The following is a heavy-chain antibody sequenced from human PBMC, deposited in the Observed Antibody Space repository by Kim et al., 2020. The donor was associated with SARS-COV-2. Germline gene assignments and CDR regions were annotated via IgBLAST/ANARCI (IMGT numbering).Heavy chain of an antibody. J-gene: IGHJ6*02. D-gene: IGHD3-3*01. Sequence: GGSLRLSCAASGFTFSSYWMSWVRQAPGKGLEWVANIKQDGSEKYYVDSVKGRFTISRDNAKNSLYLQMNSLRAEDTAVYYCARDPYDFWSGYRTYGMDVWGQGTTVTVSS. V-gene: IGHV3-7*03. CDR1: GFTFSSYW. CDR3: ARDPYDFWSGYRTYGMDV. CDR2: IKQDGSEK.